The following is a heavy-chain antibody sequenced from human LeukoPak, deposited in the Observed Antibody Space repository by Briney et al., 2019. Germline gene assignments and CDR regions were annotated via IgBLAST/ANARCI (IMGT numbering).Heavy chain of an antibody. CDR1: GFTFSSYW. CDR2: IKQDGSEK. Sequence: GGSLRLSCAASGFTFSSYWMSWVRQAPGKGLEWVANIKQDGSEKYYVDSVKGRFTISRDNAKNSLYLQMDSLRAEDTAVYYCARGEPKLLSYHDYFDYWGQGTLVTVSS. CDR3: ARGEPKLLSYHDYFDY. V-gene: IGHV3-7*01. J-gene: IGHJ4*02. D-gene: IGHD3-22*01.